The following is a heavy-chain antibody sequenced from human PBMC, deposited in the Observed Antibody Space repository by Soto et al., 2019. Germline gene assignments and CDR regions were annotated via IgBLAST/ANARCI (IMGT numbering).Heavy chain of an antibody. J-gene: IGHJ6*02. D-gene: IGHD3-10*01. V-gene: IGHV3-48*03. CDR3: TRGAGFFYGLDV. CDR1: GFSFSDYE. CDR2: ISFSGSTI. Sequence: SXGALRLSCAASGFSFSDYEMNWVRQAPGKGLEWIAHISFSGSTIYYADSVKGRFSISRDNSKNFLYLQMSGLRADDSAVYYCTRGAGFFYGLDVWGQGTTVTVPS.